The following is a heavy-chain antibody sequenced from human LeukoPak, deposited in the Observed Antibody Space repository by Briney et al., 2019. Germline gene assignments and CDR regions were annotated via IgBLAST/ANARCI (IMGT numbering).Heavy chain of an antibody. Sequence: SETLSLTCTVSGGSISSSSYYWGWIRQPPGKGLEWIGSIYYSGSTYYNPSLKSRVTISVDTPKNQFSLKLSSVTAADTAVYYCARQGGSYYPDYFDYWGQGTLVTVSS. V-gene: IGHV4-39*01. D-gene: IGHD1-26*01. CDR1: GGSISSSSYY. J-gene: IGHJ4*02. CDR2: IYYSGST. CDR3: ARQGGSYYPDYFDY.